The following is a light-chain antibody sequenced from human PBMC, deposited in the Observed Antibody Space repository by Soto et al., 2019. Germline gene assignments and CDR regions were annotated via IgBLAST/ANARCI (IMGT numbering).Light chain of an antibody. CDR3: ASHTTSDTRV. CDR1: SGDVGAYDY. CDR2: EVS. Sequence: QSALTQPASVSGSPGQSIAISCTGTSGDVGAYDYVSWYQHHPDKAPKLMIYEVSNRPSGVSDRFSGSKSDYTATLTISGLQAEDEADYYCASHTTSDTRVFGTGTKVTVL. J-gene: IGLJ1*01. V-gene: IGLV2-14*01.